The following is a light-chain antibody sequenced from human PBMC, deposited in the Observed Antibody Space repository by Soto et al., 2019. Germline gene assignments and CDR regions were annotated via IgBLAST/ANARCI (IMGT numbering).Light chain of an antibody. CDR3: QQYNNYGSWT. CDR1: QSIGGW. Sequence: DIQVTQSPSTLSASVGDRVTITCRASQSIGGWLAWYQQKPGKAPNLLIYKASTLESGVPSRFSGSGSGTEFTLTISGLQPDDFATYYCQQYNNYGSWTFGQVTKVEIK. CDR2: KAS. J-gene: IGKJ1*01. V-gene: IGKV1-5*03.